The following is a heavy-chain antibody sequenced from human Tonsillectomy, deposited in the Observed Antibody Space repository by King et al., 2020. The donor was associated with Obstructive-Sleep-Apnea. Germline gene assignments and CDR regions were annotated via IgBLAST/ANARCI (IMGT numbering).Heavy chain of an antibody. Sequence: VQLVESGAEVKKPGASVKVSCKASGYTFTSYYMHWVRQAPGQGLEWMGIINPSGGSTSYAQKFQGRVTMTRDTSTSTVYMELSSLRSEDTAVYYCARLLRLGAIRRGPDAFDIWGQGTMVTVSS. CDR3: ARLLRLGAIRRGPDAFDI. D-gene: IGHD1-26*01. J-gene: IGHJ3*02. CDR1: GYTFTSYY. CDR2: INPSGGST. V-gene: IGHV1-46*01.